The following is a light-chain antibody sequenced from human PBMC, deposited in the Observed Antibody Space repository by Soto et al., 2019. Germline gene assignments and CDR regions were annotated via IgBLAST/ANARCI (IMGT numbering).Light chain of an antibody. CDR2: ENN. V-gene: IGLV1-40*01. J-gene: IGLJ1*01. CDR3: QSYDSTLSGYV. Sequence: QAVLTQPPSVSEAPGQRVTISCTGSSSNIGAGYEAHWYQQVPGTAPKLLIYENNNRPSGVPDRFSGSQSGTSASLAITGLQAEDEAEYYCQSYDSTLSGYVFGTGTKVTLL. CDR1: SSNIGAGYE.